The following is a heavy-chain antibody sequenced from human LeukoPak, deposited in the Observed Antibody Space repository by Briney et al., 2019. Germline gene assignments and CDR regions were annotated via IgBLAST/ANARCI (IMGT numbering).Heavy chain of an antibody. J-gene: IGHJ4*02. CDR1: GFTFSSYS. CDR2: IKQDGSEK. Sequence: GGSLRLSCAASGFTFSSYSMNWVRQAPGKGLEWVANIKQDGSEKYYVDSVKGRFTISRDNAKNSVYLQMNSLRAEDTAVYYCARARYVRVPFDYWGQGTLVTVSS. D-gene: IGHD2/OR15-2a*01. V-gene: IGHV3-7*01. CDR3: ARARYVRVPFDY.